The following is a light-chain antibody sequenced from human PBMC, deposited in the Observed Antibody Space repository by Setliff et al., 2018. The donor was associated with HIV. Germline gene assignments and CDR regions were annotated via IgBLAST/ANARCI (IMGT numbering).Light chain of an antibody. Sequence: VLTQPRSVSGSPGQSVTISCTGTSSDVGRYNYVSWYQHHPGKAPKLIIYDVTKRPSGVPDRFSGSKSGNTASLTISGLQAEDEADYYCCSYAYHSYVFGTGTKVTVL. CDR1: SSDVGRYNY. CDR2: DVT. V-gene: IGLV2-11*01. J-gene: IGLJ1*01. CDR3: CSYAYHSYV.